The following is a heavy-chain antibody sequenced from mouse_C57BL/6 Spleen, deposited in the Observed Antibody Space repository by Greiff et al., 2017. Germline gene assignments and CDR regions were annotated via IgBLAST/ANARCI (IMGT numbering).Heavy chain of an antibody. D-gene: IGHD2-4*01. Sequence: QVHVKQSGAELVKPGASVKISCKASGYAFSSYWMNWVKQRPGKGLEWIGQIYPGDGDTNYNGKFKGKATLTADKSSSTAYMQLSSLTSEDSAVYFCARSGYDYDVAWFAYWGQGTLVTVSA. V-gene: IGHV1-80*01. CDR2: IYPGDGDT. CDR1: GYAFSSYW. CDR3: ARSGYDYDVAWFAY. J-gene: IGHJ3*01.